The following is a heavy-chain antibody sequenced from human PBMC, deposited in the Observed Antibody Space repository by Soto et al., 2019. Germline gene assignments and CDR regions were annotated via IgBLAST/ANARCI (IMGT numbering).Heavy chain of an antibody. V-gene: IGHV1-69*01. CDR2: IIPIFGTA. Sequence: QVQLVQSGAVVKKPGSSVKVSCKASGGTFSSYAISWVRQAPGQGLEWMGGIIPIFGTANYAQKFQGRVTITADESTGTAYMELTSLRSEDTAVYYCARDFVVVGGHWFDPWGQGTLVTVSS. CDR1: GGTFSSYA. CDR3: ARDFVVVGGHWFDP. D-gene: IGHD2-21*01. J-gene: IGHJ5*02.